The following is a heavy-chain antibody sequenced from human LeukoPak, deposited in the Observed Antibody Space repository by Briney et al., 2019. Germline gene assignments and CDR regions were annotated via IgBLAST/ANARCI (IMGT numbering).Heavy chain of an antibody. CDR2: INPNSGGT. D-gene: IGHD6-19*01. Sequence: GASVKVSCKASGYTFTGYYMHWVRQAPGQGLEWMGWINPNSGGTNYAQKFQGRVTMTRDTSISTAYMELRSLRSDDTAVYYCARAPPKESSGWYVYRAFDIWGQGTMVTVSS. CDR3: ARAPPKESSGWYVYRAFDI. V-gene: IGHV1-2*02. J-gene: IGHJ3*02. CDR1: GYTFTGYY.